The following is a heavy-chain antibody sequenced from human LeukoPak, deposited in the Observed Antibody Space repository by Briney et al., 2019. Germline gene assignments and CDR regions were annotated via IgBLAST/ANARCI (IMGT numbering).Heavy chain of an antibody. CDR3: ARRGGNYYDSSGYYFDY. CDR1: GFTFSSYA. D-gene: IGHD3-22*01. J-gene: IGHJ4*02. V-gene: IGHV3-23*01. CDR2: ISGSGGST. Sequence: GGSLRLSCAASGFTFSSYAMSWARQAPGKGLEWVSGISGSGGSTYYADSVKGRFTISRDNSKNTLYLQMNSLRAEDTAVYYCARRGGNYYDSSGYYFDYWGQGTLVTVSS.